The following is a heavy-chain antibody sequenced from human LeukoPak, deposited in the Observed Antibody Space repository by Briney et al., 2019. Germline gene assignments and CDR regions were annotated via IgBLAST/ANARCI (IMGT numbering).Heavy chain of an antibody. CDR1: GFTFDDYA. CDR2: ISWNSGSI. Sequence: PGGSLRLSCAASGFTFDDYAMHWVRQAPGKGLEWVSGISWNSGSIGYADSVKGRFTISRDNAKNSLYLQMNSPRAEDTALYYCAKDSSIAVAGTSYYFDYWGQGTLVTVSS. J-gene: IGHJ4*02. V-gene: IGHV3-9*01. D-gene: IGHD6-19*01. CDR3: AKDSSIAVAGTSYYFDY.